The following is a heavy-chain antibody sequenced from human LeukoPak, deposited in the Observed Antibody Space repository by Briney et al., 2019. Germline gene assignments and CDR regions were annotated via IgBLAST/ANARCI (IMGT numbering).Heavy chain of an antibody. CDR2: INSDGSST. CDR1: GFTFSSYW. D-gene: IGHD6-13*01. Sequence: PGGSLRLSCAASGFTFSSYWMHWVRQAPGKGLVWVSRINSDGSSTSYADSVKGRFTISRDNAKNTLYLQMNSLRAEDTAVYYCARGRYVTTRGGAAAGFLDYWGQGTLVTVST. J-gene: IGHJ4*02. CDR3: ARGRYVTTRGGAAAGFLDY. V-gene: IGHV3-74*01.